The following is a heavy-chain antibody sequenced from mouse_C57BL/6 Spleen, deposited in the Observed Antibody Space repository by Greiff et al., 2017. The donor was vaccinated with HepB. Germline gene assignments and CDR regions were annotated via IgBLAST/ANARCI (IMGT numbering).Heavy chain of an antibody. CDR1: GFSLTSYG. CDR2: IWRGGST. V-gene: IGHV2-5*01. CDR3: AKDYYGSRFYWYFDV. D-gene: IGHD1-1*01. Sequence: VHLVESGPGLVQPSQSLSITCTVSGFSLTSYGVHWVRQSPGKGLEWLGVIWRGGSTDYNAAFMSRLSITKDNSKSQVFFKMNSLQDDDTAIYYCAKDYYGSRFYWYFDVWGTGTTVTVSS. J-gene: IGHJ1*03.